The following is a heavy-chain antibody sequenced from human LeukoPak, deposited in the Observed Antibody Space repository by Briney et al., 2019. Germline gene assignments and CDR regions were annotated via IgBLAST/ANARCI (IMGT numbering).Heavy chain of an antibody. CDR1: GFTVSSNY. CDR2: VYNDGST. Sequence: GGSLRLSCAASGFTVSSNYLSWVRQAPGRGLEWISVVYNDGSTYCADSVKGRFTISRDKSKNTLYLQMNSLRDEDTAVYFCARSVGYPRSVNGYFDYWGQGTLVTVSS. D-gene: IGHD2-15*01. J-gene: IGHJ4*03. V-gene: IGHV3-66*01. CDR3: ARSVGYPRSVNGYFDY.